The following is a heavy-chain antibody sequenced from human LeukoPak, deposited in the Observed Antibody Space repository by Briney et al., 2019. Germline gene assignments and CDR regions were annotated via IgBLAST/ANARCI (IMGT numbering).Heavy chain of an antibody. V-gene: IGHV6-1*01. D-gene: IGHD3-22*01. CDR2: TYYRSKWYN. Sequence: SQTLSLTCAISGDSFSSNSVTWNWIRQSPSRGLEWLGRTYYRSKWYNDYAVSVKSRITINPDTSKNQFSLQLNSVTPEDTAVYYCAGTGYDSSGYKQFDYWGQGTLVTVSS. CDR1: GDSFSSNSVT. J-gene: IGHJ4*02. CDR3: AGTGYDSSGYKQFDY.